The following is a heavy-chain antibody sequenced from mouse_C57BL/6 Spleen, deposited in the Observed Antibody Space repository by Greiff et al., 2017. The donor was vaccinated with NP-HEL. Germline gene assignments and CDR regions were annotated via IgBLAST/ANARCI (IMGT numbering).Heavy chain of an antibody. CDR2: ISYSGST. CDR1: GYSITSGYD. V-gene: IGHV3-1*01. CDR3: AISPIYYDYDGFAY. Sequence: EVQVVESGPGMVKPSQSLSLTCTVTGYSITSGYDWHWIRHFPGNKLEWMGYISYSGSTNYNPSLKSRISITHDTSKNHFFLKLNSVTTEDTATYYCAISPIYYDYDGFAYWGQGTLVTVSA. J-gene: IGHJ3*01. D-gene: IGHD2-4*01.